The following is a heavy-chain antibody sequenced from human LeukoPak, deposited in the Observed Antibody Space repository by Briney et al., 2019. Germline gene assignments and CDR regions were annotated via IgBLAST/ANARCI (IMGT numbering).Heavy chain of an antibody. CDR1: GFTFSSYG. D-gene: IGHD5-24*01. V-gene: IGHV3-7*01. Sequence: GGSLRLSCAASGFTFSSYGMHWVRQAPGKGLERVANIKADGSGKYYVDSVRGRFSISRDNAKNSLYLELNSLRAEDTGVYFCARDRGWQQFDYWGQGTLVTVSS. J-gene: IGHJ4*01. CDR2: IKADGSGK. CDR3: ARDRGWQQFDY.